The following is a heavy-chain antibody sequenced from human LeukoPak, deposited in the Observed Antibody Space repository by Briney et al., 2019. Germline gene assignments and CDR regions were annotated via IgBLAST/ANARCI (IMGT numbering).Heavy chain of an antibody. CDR3: ARVRSDVVVVAAILDY. V-gene: IGHV3-48*03. Sequence: GGSLRLSCAASGFTFSSYEMNWVRQAPGKGLEWGSYISSSGSTIYYADSVKGRFTISRDNAKNSLYLQMNSLRAEDKAVYYCARVRSDVVVVAAILDYWGQGTLVTVSS. CDR1: GFTFSSYE. D-gene: IGHD2-15*01. J-gene: IGHJ4*02. CDR2: ISSSGSTI.